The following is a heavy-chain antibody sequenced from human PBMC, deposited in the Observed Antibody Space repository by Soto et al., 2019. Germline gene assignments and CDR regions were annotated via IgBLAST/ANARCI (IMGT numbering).Heavy chain of an antibody. CDR2: ISSSSSYI. J-gene: IGHJ6*02. V-gene: IGHV3-21*01. CDR3: ARDRPLVGDGDYDYYYYGMDV. CDR1: GGTFSSYS. D-gene: IGHD4-17*01. Sequence: GGSLRLSCAASGGTFSSYSMNWVRQAPGKGLEWVSSISSSSSYIYYADSVKGRFTISRDNAKNSLYLQMNSLRAEDTAVYYCARDRPLVGDGDYDYYYYGMDVWGQGTTVTVSS.